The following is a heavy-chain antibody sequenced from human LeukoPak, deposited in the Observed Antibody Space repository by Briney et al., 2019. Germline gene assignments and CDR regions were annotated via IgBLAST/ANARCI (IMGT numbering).Heavy chain of an antibody. J-gene: IGHJ4*02. CDR1: GGSVSSGSYY. CDR3: ARGLGYSYGYSDY. V-gene: IGHV4-61*01. D-gene: IGHD5-18*01. CDR2: IYYSGST. Sequence: SETLSLTCTVSGGSVSSGSYYWSWIRQPPGKGLEWIGYIYYSGSTNYNPSLKSRVTISVDTSKNQFSLTLSSVTAADTAVYYCARGLGYSYGYSDYWGQGTLVTVSS.